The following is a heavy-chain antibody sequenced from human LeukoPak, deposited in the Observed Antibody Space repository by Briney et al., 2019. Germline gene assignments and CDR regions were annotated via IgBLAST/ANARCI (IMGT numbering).Heavy chain of an antibody. Sequence: SVKVSCKASGGTFSSYAISWVRQAPGQGLEWMGGIIPIFGTANYAQKFQGRVTITADKSTSTAYMELSSLRSEDTAVYYCARETYDSSGYTHDAFDIWGQGTMVTVSS. V-gene: IGHV1-69*06. J-gene: IGHJ3*02. CDR3: ARETYDSSGYTHDAFDI. CDR1: GGTFSSYA. CDR2: IIPIFGTA. D-gene: IGHD3-22*01.